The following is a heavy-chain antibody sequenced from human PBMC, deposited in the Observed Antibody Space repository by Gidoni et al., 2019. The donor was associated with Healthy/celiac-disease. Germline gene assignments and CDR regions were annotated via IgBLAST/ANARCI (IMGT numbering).Heavy chain of an antibody. J-gene: IGHJ6*02. CDR2: ISSSSSYI. CDR3: ARDHARTVPKLRYGMDV. Sequence: ELQLVESGGGLVKPGGSLRLSCAASGFTFSSSSMNWCRQAPGKGLEWVSSISSSSSYIYYADSVKGRFTISRDNAKNSLYLQMNSLRAEDTAVYYCARDHARTVPKLRYGMDVWGQGTTVTVSS. V-gene: IGHV3-21*01. CDR1: GFTFSSSS. D-gene: IGHD2-8*01.